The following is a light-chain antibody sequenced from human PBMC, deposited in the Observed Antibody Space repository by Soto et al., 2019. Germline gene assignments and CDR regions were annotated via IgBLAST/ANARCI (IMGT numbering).Light chain of an antibody. J-gene: IGKJ1*01. V-gene: IGKV1-5*01. CDR1: ESISSR. CDR2: DAS. CDR3: QQCNSYST. Sequence: DMLLTQSPSTLSASLGDRVTISCRASESISSRLAWYQQKSGNAPKLLIYDASSLASGVASRFSGSVSRTDFPLNNRRLQPEYVGTYCYQQCNSYSTFGQGTKVEVK.